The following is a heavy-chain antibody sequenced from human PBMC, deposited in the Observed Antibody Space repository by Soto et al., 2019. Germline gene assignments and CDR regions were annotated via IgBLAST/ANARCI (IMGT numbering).Heavy chain of an antibody. J-gene: IGHJ6*02. CDR1: GYTFTSYG. CDR3: ARSVHWSGYYPYYYYGMDV. Sequence: ASVKVSCKASGYTFTSYGISWVRQAPGQGLEWMGMINPSGGSTGYAQKFQGRVTMTRDTSTSTAYMELSSLRSEDTAVYYCARSVHWSGYYPYYYYGMDVWGQGTTVTVSS. D-gene: IGHD3-3*01. CDR2: INPSGGST. V-gene: IGHV1-46*01.